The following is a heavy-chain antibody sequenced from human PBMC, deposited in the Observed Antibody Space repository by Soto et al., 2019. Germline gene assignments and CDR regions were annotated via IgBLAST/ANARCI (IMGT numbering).Heavy chain of an antibody. CDR1: GVSIIGHD. CDR3: ERVGSSGWYTDY. V-gene: IGHV4-59*11. D-gene: IGHD6-19*01. J-gene: IGHJ4*02. Sequence: SETXSLTCAVSGVSIIGHDFIWIRHPPGEGMEWIGYIFYSWSTTYNNNPSLKSRVSISVDTSKNQFYLRLSSVTAADTAVYYCERVGSSGWYTDYWGQGTLVTVS. CDR2: IFYSWST.